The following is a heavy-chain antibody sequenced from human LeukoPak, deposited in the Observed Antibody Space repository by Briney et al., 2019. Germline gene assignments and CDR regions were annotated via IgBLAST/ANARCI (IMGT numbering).Heavy chain of an antibody. V-gene: IGHV3-21*01. D-gene: IGHD3-10*01. J-gene: IGHJ4*02. CDR1: GFTFSSYS. Sequence: PRGSLRLSCAASGFTFSSYSMNWVRQAPGKGLEWVSSISSSSSYIYYADSVKGRFTISRDNAKNSLYLQMNSLRAEDTAVYYCARSFWWFGEFSPFDYWGQGTLVTVSS. CDR2: ISSSSSYI. CDR3: ARSFWWFGEFSPFDY.